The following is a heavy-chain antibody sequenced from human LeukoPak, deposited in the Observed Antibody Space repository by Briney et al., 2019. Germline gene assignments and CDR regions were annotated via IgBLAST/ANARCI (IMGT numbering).Heavy chain of an antibody. CDR1: GFTFSSYG. J-gene: IGHJ4*02. CDR2: ISYDGSNK. CDR3: AKDYAIYDSSGYFDY. V-gene: IGHV3-30*18. D-gene: IGHD3-22*01. Sequence: GGSLRLSCAASGFTFSSYGMHWVRQAPGEGLEWVAVISYDGSNKYYADSVKGRFTISRDNSKNTLYLQMNSLRAEDTAVYYCAKDYAIYDSSGYFDYWGQGTLVTVSS.